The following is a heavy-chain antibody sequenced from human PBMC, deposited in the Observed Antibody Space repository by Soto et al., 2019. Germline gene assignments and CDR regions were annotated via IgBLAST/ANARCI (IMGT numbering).Heavy chain of an antibody. CDR1: GFTFSSYA. Sequence: EVQLLESGGGLVQPGGSLRLSCAASGFTFSSYAMSWVRQAPGKGLEWVSAISGSGGSTYYADSVKGRFTISRDNSKNTQYLQIKSLRAEDTAVYDWAKGPGVVTAIRIDYWGQGTLVTVSS. CDR2: ISGSGGST. J-gene: IGHJ4*02. D-gene: IGHD2-21*02. CDR3: AKGPGVVTAIRIDY. V-gene: IGHV3-23*01.